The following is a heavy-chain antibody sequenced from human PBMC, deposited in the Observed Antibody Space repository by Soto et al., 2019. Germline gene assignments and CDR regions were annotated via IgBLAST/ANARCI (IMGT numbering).Heavy chain of an antibody. CDR1: GGAISSGGYY. V-gene: IGHV4-31*03. Sequence: SETLSLTCSVSGGAISSGGYYWTWIRQHPGKGLEWIGYIYYTGSTDYNPSLKSRINISVDTSKNQFSLKLRSVTAADTAVYYCARGPRGFYDSSGYQPFDYWGQGTLVTVSS. J-gene: IGHJ4*02. CDR3: ARGPRGFYDSSGYQPFDY. CDR2: IYYTGST. D-gene: IGHD3-22*01.